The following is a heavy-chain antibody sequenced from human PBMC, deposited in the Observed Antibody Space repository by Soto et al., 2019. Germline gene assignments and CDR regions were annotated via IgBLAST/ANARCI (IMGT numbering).Heavy chain of an antibody. CDR2: ISYNGNT. J-gene: IGHJ3*01. CDR1: GVAITSGAYY. D-gene: IGHD1-20*01. V-gene: IGHV4-31*03. CDR3: ARARLRAVYAFDF. Sequence: QVQLQESGPGLVKPSQTLSLTCTLSGVAITSGAYYWTWVRQHPGKGLEWIGYISYNGNTYFSPSLKSRLTISIDTSKNQFSLKLSSVTAADTAMYYCARARLRAVYAFDFWGQGTMVTVSS.